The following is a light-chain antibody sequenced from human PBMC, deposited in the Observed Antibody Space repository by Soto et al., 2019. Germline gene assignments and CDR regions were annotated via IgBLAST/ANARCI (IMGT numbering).Light chain of an antibody. CDR1: SGDVGGFNY. V-gene: IGLV2-14*01. CDR3: NSYTTSSSWV. J-gene: IGLJ3*02. Sequence: QSVLTQPASVSGSPGQSITISCTGTSGDVGGFNYVSWYQHHPDKAPKLLIYEASNRPPGVSSRFSGSKSANTASLTISDLQAEDEADYYCNSYTTSSSWVFGGGTKVTVL. CDR2: EAS.